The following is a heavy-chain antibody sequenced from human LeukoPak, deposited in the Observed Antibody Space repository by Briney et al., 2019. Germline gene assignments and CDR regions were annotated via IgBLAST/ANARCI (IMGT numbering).Heavy chain of an antibody. CDR3: ARGSPTPNSRYFDL. Sequence: PGGSLRLSCEASEFTLKDYWMHWVRQGPGKGLVWVSRINSDGGSASYADSVKGRFTISRGNAKNTLYLQMNSLRAEDTAVYYCARGSPTPNSRYFDLWGRGTLVTVSS. J-gene: IGHJ2*01. V-gene: IGHV3-74*01. CDR2: INSDGGSA. CDR1: EFTLKDYW. D-gene: IGHD4-11*01.